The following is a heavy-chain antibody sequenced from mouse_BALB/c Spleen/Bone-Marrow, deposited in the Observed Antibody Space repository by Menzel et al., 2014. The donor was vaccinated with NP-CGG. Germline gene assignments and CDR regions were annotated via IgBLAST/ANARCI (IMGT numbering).Heavy chain of an antibody. Sequence: VKLQESGAELARPGASVKMSCKASGYTFTSYTMHWVKQRPGQGLEWIGYINPSSGYTNYNQKFKDKATLTADKSSSTAYMQLSSLTSEDSAVYYCAREKGITFAYWGQGALVTVSA. CDR2: INPSSGYT. CDR1: GYTFTSYT. D-gene: IGHD2-4*01. CDR3: AREKGITFAY. V-gene: IGHV1-4*01. J-gene: IGHJ3*01.